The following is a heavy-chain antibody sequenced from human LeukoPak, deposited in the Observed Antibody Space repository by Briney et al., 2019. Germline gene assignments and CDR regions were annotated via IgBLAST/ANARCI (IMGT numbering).Heavy chain of an antibody. CDR3: TRDHSYYLGSETSTLDV. J-gene: IGHJ6*02. V-gene: IGHV4-30-4*01. CDR2: IYYSGST. D-gene: IGHD3-10*01. Sequence: SETLSLTCTVSGGSISSGDYYWSWIRQPPGKGLEWIGYIYYSGSTYYNPSLKSRVTISVDTSKNQFSLKLSSVTAADTAVYYCTRDHSYYLGSETSTLDVWGQGTAVTVSS. CDR1: GGSISSGDYY.